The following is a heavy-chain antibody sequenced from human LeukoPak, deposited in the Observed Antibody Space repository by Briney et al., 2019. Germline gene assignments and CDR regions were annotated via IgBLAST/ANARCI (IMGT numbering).Heavy chain of an antibody. CDR3: AREDYYDSSGYGS. CDR1: GFTFSSYW. V-gene: IGHV3-74*01. CDR2: INTDRSST. Sequence: GGSLRLSCAASGFTFSSYWMHWVRQAPGKGLVWVSRINTDRSSTSYADSVKGRFTISRDNAKNTLYLQMNSLRAEDTAVYYCAREDYYDSSGYGSWGQGTLVTVSS. D-gene: IGHD3-22*01. J-gene: IGHJ4*02.